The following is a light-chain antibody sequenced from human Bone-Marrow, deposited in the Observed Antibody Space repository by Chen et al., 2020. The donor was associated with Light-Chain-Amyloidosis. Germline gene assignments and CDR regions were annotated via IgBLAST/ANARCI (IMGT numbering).Light chain of an antibody. Sequence: SYVLRQPSSVSVAAGQTATIACGGNKIGSTSVHWYQQTPGQAPLLVVHNDSDRPSGIPERLSGSNSGNTATLTISRVQAGDEADYYCQVWDRSSDRPVFGGGTKLTVL. CDR3: QVWDRSSDRPV. J-gene: IGLJ3*02. CDR2: NDS. V-gene: IGLV3-21*02. CDR1: KIGSTS.